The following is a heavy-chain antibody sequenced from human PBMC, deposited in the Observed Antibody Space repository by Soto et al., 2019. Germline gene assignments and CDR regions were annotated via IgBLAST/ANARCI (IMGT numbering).Heavy chain of an antibody. CDR3: GGVPGP. Sequence: SEALSLTCAVSGGSLSSGGYSWSWFRQQPGKGLDWIGYIYHSGSTYYNPSLKSRVTISVDRSKNQFSLKLSSVTAADTAVYYCGGVPGPWGQGTLVTVSS. CDR1: GGSLSSGGYS. D-gene: IGHD2-8*01. CDR2: IYHSGST. V-gene: IGHV4-30-2*01. J-gene: IGHJ5*02.